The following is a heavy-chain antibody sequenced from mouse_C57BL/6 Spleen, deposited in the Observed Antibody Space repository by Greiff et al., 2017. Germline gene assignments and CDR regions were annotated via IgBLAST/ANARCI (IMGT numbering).Heavy chain of an antibody. CDR3: ARCDDYAWFAY. CDR2: IYPGSGST. J-gene: IGHJ3*01. V-gene: IGHV1-55*01. D-gene: IGHD2-4*01. Sequence: VKLQQPGAELVKPGASVKMSCKASGYTFTSYWITWVKQRPGQGLEWIGDIYPGSGSTNYNEKFKSKATLTVDTSSSTAYMQLSSLTSEYSAVYYCARCDDYAWFAYWGQGTLVTVSA. CDR1: GYTFTSYW.